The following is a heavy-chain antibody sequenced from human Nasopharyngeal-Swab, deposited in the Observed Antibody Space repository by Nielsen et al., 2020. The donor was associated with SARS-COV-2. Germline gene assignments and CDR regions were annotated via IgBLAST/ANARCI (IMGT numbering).Heavy chain of an antibody. CDR1: GFSISSVGYY. Sequence: SETLSLTCTFSGFSISSVGYYWSWIRQHPGKGLEWIGYIYYSGSTYYNPSLKSRVTISVDTSKNQFSLKLSSVTAADTAVYYCARGNYDSSAPDYWGQGTLVTVSS. CDR3: ARGNYDSSAPDY. D-gene: IGHD3-22*01. V-gene: IGHV4-31*03. CDR2: IYYSGST. J-gene: IGHJ4*02.